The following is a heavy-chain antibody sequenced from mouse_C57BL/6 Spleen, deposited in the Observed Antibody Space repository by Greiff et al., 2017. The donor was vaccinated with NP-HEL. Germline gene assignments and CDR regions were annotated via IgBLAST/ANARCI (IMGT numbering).Heavy chain of an antibody. CDR2: ISSGGDYI. Sequence: EVQLVESGEGLVKPGGSLKLSCAASGFTFSSYAMSWVRQTPEKRLEWVAYISSGGDYIYYADTVQGRFTISRDNARNTLYLQMSSLKSEDTAMDYCTRDGDYGNYDYWGQGTTLTVSS. CDR3: TRDGDYGNYDY. CDR1: GFTFSSYA. D-gene: IGHD2-1*01. J-gene: IGHJ2*01. V-gene: IGHV5-9-1*02.